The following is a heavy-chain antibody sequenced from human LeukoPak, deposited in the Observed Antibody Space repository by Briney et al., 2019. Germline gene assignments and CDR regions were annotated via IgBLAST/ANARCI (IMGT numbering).Heavy chain of an antibody. D-gene: IGHD3-10*01. CDR2: IDSDGHTT. CDR3: ATLAYGPDY. CDR1: GFTFGRYW. J-gene: IGHJ4*02. Sequence: AGGSLRLSCAASGFTFGRYWMHWVRQAPGKGLVWVSGIDSDGHTTFYADYVKGRFTISRDNARNTLFLQMNSLGAEDTAVYYCATLAYGPDYWGPGTLVTVTS. V-gene: IGHV3-74*01.